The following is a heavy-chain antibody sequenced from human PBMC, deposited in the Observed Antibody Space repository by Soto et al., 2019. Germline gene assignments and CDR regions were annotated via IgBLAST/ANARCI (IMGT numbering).Heavy chain of an antibody. CDR2: INLKSGGT. V-gene: IGHV1-2*02. D-gene: IGHD4-4*01. Sequence: QVQLVQSGAEVKNPGASVKVSCKASGYTFTDFYIHWVRQAPGQGLECMGWINLKSGGTKYAQKVKGRFTMTRDTSISTAYMELRRLRSDDPAVYYCERSPPGDSKTNWFDPWGQGTLVTVSS. CDR3: ERSPPGDSKTNWFDP. J-gene: IGHJ5*02. CDR1: GYTFTDFY.